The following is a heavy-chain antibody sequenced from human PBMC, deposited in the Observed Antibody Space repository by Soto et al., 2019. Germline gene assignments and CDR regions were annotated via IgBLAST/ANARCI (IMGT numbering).Heavy chain of an antibody. CDR1: GFSFSDFY. J-gene: IGHJ4*02. V-gene: IGHV3-11*01. D-gene: IGHD3-10*01. CDR2: ISSGGSDT. Sequence: QVALVQSGGGLVKPGGSLRLSCAASGFSFSDFYMSWIRQAPGKGLEWISYISSGGSDTFIADSVKGRVTISRDNAKNSLYLQMNNLRVEDTAVYYCARDSGDSASSDLWGQGTLVTVSS. CDR3: ARDSGDSASSDL.